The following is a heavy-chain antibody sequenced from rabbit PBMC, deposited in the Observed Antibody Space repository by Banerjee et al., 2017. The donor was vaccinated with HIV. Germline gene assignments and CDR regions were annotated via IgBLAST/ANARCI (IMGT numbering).Heavy chain of an antibody. CDR1: GFSFSSSYY. CDR2: IYAANSGST. J-gene: IGHJ4*01. D-gene: IGHD8-1*01. V-gene: IGHV1S40*01. CDR3: ARDGAGSSYAYYFNL. Sequence: QSLEESGGDLVKPGASLTLTCTASGFSFSSSYYMCWVRQAPGKGLEWIACIYAANSGSTYYASWAKGRFTISKTSSTTVTLQMTSLTAADTATYFCARDGAGSSYAYYFNLWGQGTLVTVS.